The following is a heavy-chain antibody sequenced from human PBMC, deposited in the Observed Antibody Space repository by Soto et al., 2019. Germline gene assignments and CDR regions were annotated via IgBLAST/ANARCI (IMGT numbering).Heavy chain of an antibody. CDR2: ISDDGSSK. CDR3: AKDSRGFRGYPAY. V-gene: IGHV3-30*18. D-gene: IGHD5-12*01. Sequence: QVLLVESGGGVGQPGMSLRLSCAASGFTFSNYGIHWVRQAPGKGLEWVAIISDDGSSKYYADSVKGRFTISRDNSKNTVYLQMNSLRAEDTALYYCAKDSRGFRGYPAYWGQGTLVTVSS. J-gene: IGHJ4*02. CDR1: GFTFSNYG.